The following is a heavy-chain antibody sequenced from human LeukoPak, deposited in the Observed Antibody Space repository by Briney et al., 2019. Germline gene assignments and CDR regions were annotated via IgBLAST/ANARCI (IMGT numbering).Heavy chain of an antibody. CDR2: ISSSGSTIYYV. V-gene: IGHV3-11*04. Sequence: GGSLRLSCAASGFTFSDYYMSWIRQAPGKGLEWVSYISSSGSTIYYVYYADSVRGRFTISRDNAKNSLYLQMNSLRAEDTAVYYCARERGDSSGSHFDYWGQGTLVTVSS. CDR1: GFTFSDYY. D-gene: IGHD3-22*01. J-gene: IGHJ4*02. CDR3: ARERGDSSGSHFDY.